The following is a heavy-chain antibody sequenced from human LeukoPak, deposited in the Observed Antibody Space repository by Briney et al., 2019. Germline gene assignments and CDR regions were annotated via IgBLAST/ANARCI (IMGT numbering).Heavy chain of an antibody. J-gene: IGHJ5*02. V-gene: IGHV4-39*02. CDR1: GGSISSTSYY. D-gene: IGHD1-14*01. Sequence: SETLSLTCSVSGGSISSTSYYWAWIRQPPGKGLEWIGSIYYRGNTYYNPSLKSRVTISVDTSKNHFSLKLTSVTEADRAIYYWARPGEPASNWFDPWGQEPLVPVPS. CDR2: IYYRGNT. CDR3: ARPGEPASNWFDP.